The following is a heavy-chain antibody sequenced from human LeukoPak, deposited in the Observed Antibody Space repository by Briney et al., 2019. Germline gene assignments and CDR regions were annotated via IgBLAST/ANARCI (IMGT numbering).Heavy chain of an antibody. D-gene: IGHD3-10*01. Sequence: WGSVKVSCKASGYTFTSYGISWVRQAPGQGLEWMGWISAYNGNTNYAHKLQGRVTMTTHTSTSTAYMELRSLRSDDTAVYYCARVVITMVRGVGGGFDPWGQGTLVTVSS. V-gene: IGHV1-18*01. J-gene: IGHJ5*02. CDR1: GYTFTSYG. CDR3: ARVVITMVRGVGGGFDP. CDR2: ISAYNGNT.